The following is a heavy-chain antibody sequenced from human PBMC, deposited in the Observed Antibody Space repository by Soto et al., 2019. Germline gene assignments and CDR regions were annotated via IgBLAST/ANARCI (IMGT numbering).Heavy chain of an antibody. V-gene: IGHV1-69*12. CDR2: IIPIFGTA. J-gene: IGHJ6*02. CDR1: GGTFSSYA. D-gene: IGHD5-18*01. CDR3: AREVDTAMVQYYYYGMDV. Sequence: QVQLVQSGAEVKKPGSSVKVCCKASGGTFSSYAISWVRQAPGQGLEWMGGIIPIFGTANYAQKFQGRVTITADESTSTAYMELSSLRSEDTAVYYCAREVDTAMVQYYYYGMDVWGQGTTVTVSS.